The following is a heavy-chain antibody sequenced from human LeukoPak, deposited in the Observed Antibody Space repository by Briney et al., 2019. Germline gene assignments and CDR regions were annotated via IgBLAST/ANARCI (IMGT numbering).Heavy chain of an antibody. CDR1: GFTFSSYG. J-gene: IGHJ5*02. CDR2: IWYDGSNK. D-gene: IGHD3-9*01. Sequence: GGSLRLSCAASGFTFSSYGMHWVRQAPGKGLEWVAVIWYDGSNKYYADSVKGRFTISRDNSKNTLYLQMNSLRAEDTAVYYCARPQGPYYDILTGSDWFDPWGQGTLVTVSS. CDR3: ARPQGPYYDILTGSDWFDP. V-gene: IGHV3-33*01.